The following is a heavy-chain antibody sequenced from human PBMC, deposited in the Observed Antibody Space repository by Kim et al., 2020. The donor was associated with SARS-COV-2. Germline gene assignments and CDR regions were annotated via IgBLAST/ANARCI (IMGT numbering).Heavy chain of an antibody. V-gene: IGHV3-33*06. D-gene: IGHD3-10*01. CDR2: IWYDGSNK. CDR3: AKDRWFGESNFDY. Sequence: GGSLRLSCAASGFTFSSYGMHWVRQAPGKGLEWVAVIWYDGSNKYYADSVKGRFTISRDNSKNTLYLQMNSLRAEDTAVYYCAKDRWFGESNFDYWGQGTLVTVSS. J-gene: IGHJ4*02. CDR1: GFTFSSYG.